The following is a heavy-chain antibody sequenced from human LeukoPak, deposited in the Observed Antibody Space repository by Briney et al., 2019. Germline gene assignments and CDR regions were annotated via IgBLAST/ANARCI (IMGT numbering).Heavy chain of an antibody. Sequence: GGSLRLSCAASGFTFSRYSMNWVRQAPGKGLEWVSSISSGSSYIYYADSVKGRFTISRDNAKNSLYLQMNSLRAEDTAVYYCAREDGILGATCYDYWGQGTLVTVSS. J-gene: IGHJ4*02. V-gene: IGHV3-21*01. CDR3: AREDGILGATCYDY. CDR1: GFTFSRYS. D-gene: IGHD1-26*01. CDR2: ISSGSSYI.